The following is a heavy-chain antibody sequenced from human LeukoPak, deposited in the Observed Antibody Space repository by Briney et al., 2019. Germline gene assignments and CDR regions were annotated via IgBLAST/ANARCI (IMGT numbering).Heavy chain of an antibody. CDR3: ARDRGVGYDSSGYWYY. V-gene: IGHV3-21*01. Sequence: TGGSLRLSCAASGFTFSSYSMNWVRQAPGKGLEWASSISSSSSYIYYADSVKGRFTISRDNAKNSLYLQMNSLRAEDTAVYYCARDRGVGYDSSGYWYYWGQGTLVTVSS. J-gene: IGHJ4*02. D-gene: IGHD3-22*01. CDR1: GFTFSSYS. CDR2: ISSSSSYI.